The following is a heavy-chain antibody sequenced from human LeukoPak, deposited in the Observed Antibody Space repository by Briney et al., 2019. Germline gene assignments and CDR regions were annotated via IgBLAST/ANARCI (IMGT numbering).Heavy chain of an antibody. CDR3: AKSIRDGYNYGIDC. J-gene: IGHJ4*02. D-gene: IGHD5-24*01. CDR1: GFTFSSYA. V-gene: IGHV3-23*01. Sequence: PGGSLRLSCAASGFTFSSYAMSWVRQAPGKGLEWVSAISGSGGSTYYADSVKGRFTISRDNAKNTLYLQMNSLRAEDTAVYYCAKSIRDGYNYGIDCWGQGTLVTVSS. CDR2: ISGSGGST.